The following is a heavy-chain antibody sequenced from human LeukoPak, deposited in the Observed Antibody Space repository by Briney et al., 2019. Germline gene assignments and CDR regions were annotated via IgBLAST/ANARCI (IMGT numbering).Heavy chain of an antibody. V-gene: IGHV3-23*01. CDR2: VGGGGQRT. CDR1: GLSFGAHA. J-gene: IGHJ4*02. CDR3: AKDRGYYVDTGTINF. D-gene: IGHD2-15*01. Sequence: GGSLRLSCAASGLSFGAHAMHWVRQAPGMGLEWVSGVGGGGQRTHYADSVKGRFTISRDNSKNTLYLQMNSLRAEDAAIYYCAKDRGYYVDTGTINFWGQGTLVTVSS.